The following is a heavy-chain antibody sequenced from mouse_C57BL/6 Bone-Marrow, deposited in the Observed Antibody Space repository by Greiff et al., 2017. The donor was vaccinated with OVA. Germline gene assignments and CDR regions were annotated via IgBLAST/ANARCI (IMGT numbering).Heavy chain of an antibody. J-gene: IGHJ2*01. CDR2: IDPNSGGT. V-gene: IGHV1-72*01. D-gene: IGHD2-4*01. CDR3: ARHDYDLYYFDY. Sequence: QVQLKQPGAELVKPGASVKLSCKASGYTFTSYWMHWVKQRPGRGLEWIGRIDPNSGGTKYNEKFKSKATLTVDKPSSTAYMQLSSLTSEDSAVYYCARHDYDLYYFDYWGQGTTLTVSS. CDR1: GYTFTSYW.